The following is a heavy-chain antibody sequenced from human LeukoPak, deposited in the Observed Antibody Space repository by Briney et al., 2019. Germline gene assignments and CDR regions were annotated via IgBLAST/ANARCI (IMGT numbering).Heavy chain of an antibody. CDR2: IQRDGSDQ. CDR3: ARDRGYTSGHPFDY. J-gene: IGHJ4*02. D-gene: IGHD5-18*01. CDR1: GFTFKKFA. V-gene: IGHV3-33*07. Sequence: GGSLRLSCGASGFTFKKFAMTWVRQPPGKGLEWVTLIQRDGSDQYYADSVKGRFTISRDNSKNTLYLQMNTLRAEDTAIYYCARDRGYTSGHPFDYWGQGTLVTVSS.